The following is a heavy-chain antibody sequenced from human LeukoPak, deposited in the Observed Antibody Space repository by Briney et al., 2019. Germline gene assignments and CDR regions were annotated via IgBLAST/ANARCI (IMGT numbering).Heavy chain of an antibody. J-gene: IGHJ4*02. CDR2: ISSSGSTI. CDR1: GFTFSDYY. CDR3: GRLMIVVVITGPFDY. V-gene: IGHV3-11*04. D-gene: IGHD3-22*01. Sequence: PGGFLRLSCAASGFTFSDYYMSWIRQAPGKGLEWVSYISSSGSTIYYADSVKGRFTISRDNAKNSLYLQMNSLRAEDTAVYYCGRLMIVVVITGPFDYWGQGTLVTVSS.